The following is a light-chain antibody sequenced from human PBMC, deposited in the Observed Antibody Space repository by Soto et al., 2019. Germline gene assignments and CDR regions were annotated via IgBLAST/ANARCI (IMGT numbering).Light chain of an antibody. Sequence: QSAQTQPASVSGSPGQSITISCTGTSSDVGGYNRVSWYQQHPDKAPKLIIYKVTNRPSGISNRFSGSKSGDTASLTISGLQAEDEADYYCYSYRSGSAHVFGTGTRSPS. CDR3: YSYRSGSAHV. CDR2: KVT. V-gene: IGLV2-14*01. CDR1: SSDVGGYNR. J-gene: IGLJ1*01.